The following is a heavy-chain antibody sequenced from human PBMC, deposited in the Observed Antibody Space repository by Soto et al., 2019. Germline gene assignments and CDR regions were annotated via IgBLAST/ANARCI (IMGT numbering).Heavy chain of an antibody. J-gene: IGHJ6*02. CDR2: ILYDGSKK. D-gene: IGHD6-19*01. CDR3: VKDGSSGWPYFDDMDV. CDR1: GFTFSSYG. Sequence: GVSLRLSCAASGFTFSSYGMHWVRQAPGKGLEWVAVILYDGSKKYYADSVKGRFTISRDNSKNALYLQMSSLRAEDTALYYCVKDGSSGWPYFDDMDVWGRGTTVTVSS. V-gene: IGHV3-30*18.